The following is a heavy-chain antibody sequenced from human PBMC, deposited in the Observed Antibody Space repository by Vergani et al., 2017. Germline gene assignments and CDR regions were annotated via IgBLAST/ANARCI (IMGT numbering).Heavy chain of an antibody. CDR1: GYTFTSYY. D-gene: IGHD1-14*01. CDR2: INPSGGST. Sequence: QVQLVQSGAEVKKPGASVKASCKASGYTFTSYYMHWVRQAPGQGLEWMGIINPSGGSTSYAQKFQGRVTMTRDTSTSTVYMELSSLRSEDTAVYYCARDPEIRRTFDYWGQGTLVTVSS. J-gene: IGHJ4*02. V-gene: IGHV1-46*01. CDR3: ARDPEIRRTFDY.